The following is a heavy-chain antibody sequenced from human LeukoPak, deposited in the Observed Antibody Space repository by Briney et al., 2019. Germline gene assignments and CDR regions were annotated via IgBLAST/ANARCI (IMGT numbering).Heavy chain of an antibody. CDR1: GGSISGGSYS. V-gene: IGHV4-30-2*01. J-gene: IGHJ5*02. CDR3: ARELNYGGKDWFDP. CDR2: IYHSGST. D-gene: IGHD4-23*01. Sequence: SQTLSLTCAVSGGSISGGSYSWSWIRQPPGKGLEWIGYIYHSGSTYYNPSLKSQVTISVDRSKNQFSLKLSSVTAADTAVYYCARELNYGGKDWFDPWGQGTLVTVSS.